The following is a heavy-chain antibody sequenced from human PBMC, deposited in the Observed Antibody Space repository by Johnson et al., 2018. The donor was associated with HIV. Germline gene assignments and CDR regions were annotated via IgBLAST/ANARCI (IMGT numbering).Heavy chain of an antibody. V-gene: IGHV3-20*04. CDR2: INWNGGST. D-gene: IGHD6-13*01. J-gene: IGHJ3*02. CDR3: ARALKRIAAADDAFDS. CDR1: GFTFDDYG. Sequence: VQLVESGGGVVRPGGSLRLSCAASGFTFDDYGMSWVRQAPGKGLEWVSGINWNGGSTGYADSVKGRFTISRDNAKNSLYLQMNSLRAEGTAVYYCARALKRIAAADDAFDSWGQGTMVTVSS.